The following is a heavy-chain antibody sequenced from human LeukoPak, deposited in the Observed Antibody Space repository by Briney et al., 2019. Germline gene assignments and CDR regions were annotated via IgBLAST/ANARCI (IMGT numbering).Heavy chain of an antibody. CDR3: ARDQAYCGGDCANN. CDR2: IYYSGST. CDR1: GASITSHP. J-gene: IGHJ4*02. D-gene: IGHD2-21*02. Sequence: PSGTLSLTCAVSGASITSHPWNWVRQPPGKGLEWIGYIYYSGSTYYNPSLKSRVTISVDTSKNQFSLKLSSVTAADTAVYYCARDQAYCGGDCANNWGQGTLVTVSS. V-gene: IGHV4-31*11.